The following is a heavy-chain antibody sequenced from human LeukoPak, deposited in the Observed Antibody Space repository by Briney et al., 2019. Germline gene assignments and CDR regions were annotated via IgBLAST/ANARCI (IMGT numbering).Heavy chain of an antibody. V-gene: IGHV4-59*12. J-gene: IGHJ4*02. D-gene: IGHD6-19*01. CDR3: AKDQRSSGWYFGGLGY. Sequence: SETLSLTCTVSGGSISSYYWSWIRQPPGKGLEWIGYIYYSGSTNYNPSLKSRVTISVDTSKNQFSLKLSSVTAADTAVYYCAKDQRSSGWYFGGLGYWGQGTLVTVSS. CDR1: GGSISSYY. CDR2: IYYSGST.